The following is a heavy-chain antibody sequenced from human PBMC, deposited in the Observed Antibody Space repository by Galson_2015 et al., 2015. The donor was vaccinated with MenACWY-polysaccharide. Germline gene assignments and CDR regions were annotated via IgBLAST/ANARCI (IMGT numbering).Heavy chain of an antibody. V-gene: IGHV4-4*07. CDR2: VYASGST. Sequence: SETLSLTCTVSGASISNYYWTWIRQPAGKGLEWIGRVYASGSTNSNPSLKSRLTMSVDTSKNQFSLGLSSVTAADTAIYYCARVRGGQWPRYRMDVWGQGTTVTVSS. J-gene: IGHJ6*02. CDR1: GASISNYY. D-gene: IGHD6-19*01. CDR3: ARVRGGQWPRYRMDV.